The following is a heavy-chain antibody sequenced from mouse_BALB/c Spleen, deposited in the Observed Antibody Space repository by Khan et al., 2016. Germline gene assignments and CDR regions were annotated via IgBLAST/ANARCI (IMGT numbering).Heavy chain of an antibody. V-gene: IGHV4-1*02. Sequence: EVKLLESGGGLVQPGGSLQLSCAASGFAFSRYWMSSVRPSPGKGLEWLGDITPYSSTINYTPSLQAKFIISRDNAKNTLYLQLSKLSSEDTAHDYCGRAGYYGYLAEGGQGTQVSVSA. CDR2: ITPYSSTI. D-gene: IGHD1-1*01. CDR3: GRAGYYGYLAE. CDR1: GFAFSRYW. J-gene: IGHJ3*01.